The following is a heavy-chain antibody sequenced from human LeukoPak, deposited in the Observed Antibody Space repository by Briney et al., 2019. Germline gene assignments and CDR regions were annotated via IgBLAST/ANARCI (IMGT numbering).Heavy chain of an antibody. D-gene: IGHD2-2*01. CDR3: ARLRCSSTSCYFYYYYYGMDV. CDR1: GGFISSSSYY. CDR2: IYYSGST. Sequence: SETLSLTCTVSGGFISSSSYYWGWIRQPPGKGLEWIGSIYYSGSTYYNPSLKSRVTISVDTSKNQFSLKLSSVTAADTAVYYCARLRCSSTSCYFYYYYYGMDVWGQGTTVTVSS. J-gene: IGHJ6*02. V-gene: IGHV4-39*01.